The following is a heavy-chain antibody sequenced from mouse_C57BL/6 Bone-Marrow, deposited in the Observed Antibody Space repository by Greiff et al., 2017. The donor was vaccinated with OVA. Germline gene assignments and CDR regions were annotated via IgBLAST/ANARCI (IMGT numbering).Heavy chain of an antibody. D-gene: IGHD1-1*01. V-gene: IGHV1-15*01. Sequence: VQLQQSGAELVRPGASVTLSCKASGYTFTDYEMHWVKQTPVHGLEWIGAIDPETGGTAYNQKFKGKAIRTADKSSSTAYMELRSLTSEDSAVYYCTRLGYYCGSSRDYFDYWGQGTTLTVSS. J-gene: IGHJ2*01. CDR1: GYTFTDYE. CDR2: IDPETGGT. CDR3: TRLGYYCGSSRDYFDY.